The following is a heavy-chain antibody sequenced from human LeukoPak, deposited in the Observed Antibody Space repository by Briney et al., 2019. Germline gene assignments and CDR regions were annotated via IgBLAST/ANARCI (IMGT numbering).Heavy chain of an antibody. Sequence: PGGSLRLSCAASGFTFSSYGMHWVRQAPGKGLEWVAFIRYDGSNKYYADSAKGRFTISRDNSKNTLYLQMNSLRAEDTAVYYCAKGGTIYYYFDYWGQGTLVTVSS. D-gene: IGHD1-1*01. CDR2: IRYDGSNK. CDR1: GFTFSSYG. J-gene: IGHJ4*02. V-gene: IGHV3-30*02. CDR3: AKGGTIYYYFDY.